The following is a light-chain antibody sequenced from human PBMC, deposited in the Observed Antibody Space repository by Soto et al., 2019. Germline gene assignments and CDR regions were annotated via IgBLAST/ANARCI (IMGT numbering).Light chain of an antibody. CDR2: GAS. CDR3: QQYGSSPGT. CDR1: QSVSSSY. J-gene: IGKJ1*01. V-gene: IGKV3-20*01. Sequence: IVLTQSPGTLSLSTGERATLSCSASQSVSSSYLAWYQQKPGQAPRLLIYGASSRATGIPDRFSGSGSGTDFTLTISRLEPEDFAVYYCQQYGSSPGTFGQGTKVDIK.